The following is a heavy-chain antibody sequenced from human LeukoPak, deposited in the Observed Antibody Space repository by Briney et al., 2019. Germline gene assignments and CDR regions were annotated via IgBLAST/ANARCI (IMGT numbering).Heavy chain of an antibody. Sequence: SETLSLTCTVSGGSISSSSYYWGWIRQPPGKGLEWIGSIYYSGSTYYNPSLKSRVTISVDTSKNQFSLKLSSVTAVDTAVYYCASRWSTRGEGYYFDYWGQGTLVTVSS. V-gene: IGHV4-39*07. CDR2: IYYSGST. CDR1: GGSISSSSYY. J-gene: IGHJ4*02. CDR3: ASRWSTRGEGYYFDY.